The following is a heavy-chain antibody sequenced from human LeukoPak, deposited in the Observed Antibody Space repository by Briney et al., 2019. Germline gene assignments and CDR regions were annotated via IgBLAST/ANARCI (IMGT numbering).Heavy chain of an antibody. J-gene: IGHJ3*02. D-gene: IGHD3-10*01. V-gene: IGHV4-4*07. CDR2: IYTSGST. CDR3: ARAPHYYGSGSYARDAFDI. Sequence: PSETLSLTCTVSGGSISSYYWSWIRQPAGKGLEWIGRIYTSGSTNYNPSLKSRVTMSVDTSKNQFSLKLGSVTAADTAVYYCARAPHYYGSGSYARDAFDIWGQGTMVTVSS. CDR1: GGSISSYY.